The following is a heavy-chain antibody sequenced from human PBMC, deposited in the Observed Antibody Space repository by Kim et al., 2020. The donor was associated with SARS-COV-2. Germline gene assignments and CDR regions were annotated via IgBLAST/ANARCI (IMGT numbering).Heavy chain of an antibody. D-gene: IGHD2-15*01. Sequence: NPSPQSRVTISVDTSKRQVSLKLSSVTAADTAVYYCASEVVAAIYYGMDVWGQGTTVTVSS. V-gene: IGHV4-39*07. CDR3: ASEVVAAIYYGMDV. J-gene: IGHJ6*02.